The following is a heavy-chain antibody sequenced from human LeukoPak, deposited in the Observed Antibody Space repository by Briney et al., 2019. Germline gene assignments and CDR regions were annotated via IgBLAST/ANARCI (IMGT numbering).Heavy chain of an antibody. CDR1: GYTFTSYD. CDR2: MNPNSGNT. Sequence: ASVKVSCKASGYTFTSYDINWVRQATGQGLEWMGWMNPNSGNTGYAQKFQGRVTITRNTSISTAYMELSSLRSEDTAVYYCAILIWNYSRHFDYWGQGTLVTVSS. V-gene: IGHV1-8*03. CDR3: AILIWNYSRHFDY. J-gene: IGHJ4*02. D-gene: IGHD1-7*01.